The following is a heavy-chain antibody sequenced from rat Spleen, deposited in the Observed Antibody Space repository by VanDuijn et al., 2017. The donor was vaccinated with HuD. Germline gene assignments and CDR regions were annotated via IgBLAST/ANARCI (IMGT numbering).Heavy chain of an antibody. CDR2: ITNTGGST. J-gene: IGHJ2*01. Sequence: EVQLVESGGGLVQPGRSLKLSCVASGFTFNNYWMTWIRQAPGKGLEWVASITNTGGSTYYPDSVKGRFTISRDNAKSTLYLQMNSLRSEDTATYYCTREGVYYGYSEGFDYWGQGVMVTVSS. CDR3: TREGVYYGYSEGFDY. CDR1: GFTFNNYW. D-gene: IGHD1-9*01. V-gene: IGHV5-31*01.